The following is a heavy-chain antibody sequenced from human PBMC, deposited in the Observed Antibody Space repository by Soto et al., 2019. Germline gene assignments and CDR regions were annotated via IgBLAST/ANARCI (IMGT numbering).Heavy chain of an antibody. CDR3: ARVGGINWFDP. V-gene: IGHV4-59*08. CDR1: GGSISSYY. J-gene: IGHJ5*02. D-gene: IGHD1-20*01. CDR2: IYYSGST. Sequence: SETLSLTCTVSGGSISSYYWSWIRQPPGKGLEWIGYIYYSGSTNYNPSLKSRVTISVDTSKNQFSLKLSSVTAADTAVYYCARVGGINWFDPWGQGTPVTVSS.